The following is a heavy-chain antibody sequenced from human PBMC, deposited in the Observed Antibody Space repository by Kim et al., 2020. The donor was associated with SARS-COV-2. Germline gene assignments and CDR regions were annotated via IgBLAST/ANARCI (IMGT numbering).Heavy chain of an antibody. CDR2: INHSGST. V-gene: IGHV4-34*01. Sequence: SETLSLTCAVYGGSFSGYYWSWIRQPPGKGLEWIGEINHSGSTNYNPSLKSRVTISVDTSKNQFSLKLSSVTAADTAVYYCARSLYYSSINYWGQGTLVTVSS. J-gene: IGHJ4*02. CDR3: ARSLYYSSINY. D-gene: IGHD6-13*01. CDR1: GGSFSGYY.